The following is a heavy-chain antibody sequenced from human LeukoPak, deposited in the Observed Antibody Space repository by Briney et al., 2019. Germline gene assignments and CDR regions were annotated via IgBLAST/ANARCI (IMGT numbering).Heavy chain of an antibody. V-gene: IGHV4-34*01. J-gene: IGHJ4*02. D-gene: IGHD4-17*01. CDR1: GVSFDDYY. CDR3: TRMTTGHDY. CDR2: INHSGYT. Sequence: SETLSLTCAVSGVSFDDYYWAWVRQTPGKGLEWIGEINHSGYTNDSPSLKSRVTLSIDPSRKQFSLNLRSVTVADAGTYYCTRMTTGHDYWGQGTLVTVSS.